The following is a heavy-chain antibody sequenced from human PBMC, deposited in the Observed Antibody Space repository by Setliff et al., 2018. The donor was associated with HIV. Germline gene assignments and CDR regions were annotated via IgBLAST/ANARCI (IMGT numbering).Heavy chain of an antibody. V-gene: IGHV1-18*01. J-gene: IGHJ4*02. CDR3: ARESNSASSSSGWYLPDY. CDR1: GYTLISYG. Sequence: GASVKVSCKASGYTLISYGISWVRQAPGQGLEWMGWISAYNGNTNYAQKLQGRVTMTTDTSTSTAYMELRSLRSDDTAVYYCARESNSASSSSGWYLPDYWGQGTLVTVAS. D-gene: IGHD6-19*01. CDR2: ISAYNGNT.